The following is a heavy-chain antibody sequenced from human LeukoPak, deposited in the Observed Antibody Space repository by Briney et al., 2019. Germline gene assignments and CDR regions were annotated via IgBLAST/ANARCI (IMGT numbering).Heavy chain of an antibody. V-gene: IGHV4-39*07. Sequence: SETLSLTCTVSGGSIRSSYYYWGWIRQPPEKGLEWIGTIYYDGSTYYNPSLKSRVTISVDTSKNQFSLKLSSVTAADTAVYYCASTRFPHRVVPAAIPRYYGMDVWGQGTTVTVSS. CDR1: GGSIRSSYYY. CDR2: IYYDGST. J-gene: IGHJ6*02. D-gene: IGHD2-2*01. CDR3: ASTRFPHRVVPAAIPRYYGMDV.